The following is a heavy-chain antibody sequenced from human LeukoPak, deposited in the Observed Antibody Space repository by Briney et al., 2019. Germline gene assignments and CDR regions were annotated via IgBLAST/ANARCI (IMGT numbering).Heavy chain of an antibody. J-gene: IGHJ5*02. Sequence: GGSLRLSCAASGFTFDDYVMHWVGQAPGKGLEWVSLISGDGSSTYYADSVKGRFTISRDNSKNSLYLQMNSLTTEDTALYYCARFKSGTYHPWGQGTLVTVSS. D-gene: IGHD1-26*01. CDR3: ARFKSGTYHP. CDR2: ISGDGSST. CDR1: GFTFDDYV. V-gene: IGHV3-43*02.